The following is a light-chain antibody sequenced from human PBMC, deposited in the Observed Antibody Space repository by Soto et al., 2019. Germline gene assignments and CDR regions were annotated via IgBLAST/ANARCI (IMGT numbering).Light chain of an antibody. CDR1: QSVSSY. Sequence: ETVLRQSPATLSLSPLARATLSCXASQSVSSYLAWYQQKPGQAPRLLIYDASNRATGIPARFSGSGSGTDFTLTISSLEPEDFAVYCCQQRNNWPLTSGAGTKVDIK. V-gene: IGKV3-11*01. J-gene: IGKJ4*01. CDR2: DAS. CDR3: QQRNNWPLT.